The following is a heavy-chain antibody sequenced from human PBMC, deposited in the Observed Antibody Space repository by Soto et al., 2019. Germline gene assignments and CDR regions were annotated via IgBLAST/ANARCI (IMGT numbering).Heavy chain of an antibody. CDR2: IIPIFGTA. J-gene: IGHJ4*02. D-gene: IGHD4-17*01. Sequence: ASVKVSGKASGVNFCSYAISWVRQAPGQGLERMGGIIPIFGTANYAQKFQGRVTITADESTSTADMELSSRRSADTAVYYCAGVATVTMKIDDYWGQGTLVTVYS. CDR3: AGVATVTMKIDDY. CDR1: GVNFCSYA. V-gene: IGHV1-69*13.